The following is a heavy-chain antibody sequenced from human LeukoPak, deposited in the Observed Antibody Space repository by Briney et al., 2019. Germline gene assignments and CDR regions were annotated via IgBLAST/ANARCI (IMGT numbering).Heavy chain of an antibody. D-gene: IGHD2-8*01. CDR3: AKDRCSNGVGCYYYYMDV. V-gene: IGHV3-30*02. Sequence: WGSLRLSCAASAFIFRSYGMHWVRQAPGKGLEWVAYIQYDGSNEQYADSVKGRFSISRGSSKNILYLQMNSVRVEDTAVYYCAKDRCSNGVGCYYYYMDVWGKGTTVTISS. J-gene: IGHJ6*03. CDR2: IQYDGSNE. CDR1: AFIFRSYG.